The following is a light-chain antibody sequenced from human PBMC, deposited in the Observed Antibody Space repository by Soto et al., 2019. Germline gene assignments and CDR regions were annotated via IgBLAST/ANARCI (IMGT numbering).Light chain of an antibody. CDR2: GAS. CDR3: QQYNNWPPWT. CDR1: QSVTTN. V-gene: IGKV3-15*01. J-gene: IGKJ1*01. Sequence: EVVMTQSPATLSVSPGERATLSCRASQSVTTNMAWYQQKPGQAPRLLIYGASTRANGIPVRFSGSGSGTDLTLTISSLQSEDFAVYYCQQYNNWPPWTFGQGTKVDIK.